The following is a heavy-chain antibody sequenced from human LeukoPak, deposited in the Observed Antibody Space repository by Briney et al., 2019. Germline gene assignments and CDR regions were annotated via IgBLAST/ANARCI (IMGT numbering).Heavy chain of an antibody. CDR1: GYTFTSYN. CDR2: MHTNNGDT. CDR3: ARELIVLEPAARRYNYYMDV. J-gene: IGHJ6*03. Sequence: ASVKVSCKASGYTFTSYNINWVRQAPGQGLELMALMHTNNGDTGYAQKFQDRVTVTSNTSISTAYMELRSLTSEDTAVYYCARELIVLEPAARRYNYYMDVWGIGNTVSVSS. D-gene: IGHD2-2*01. V-gene: IGHV1-8*03.